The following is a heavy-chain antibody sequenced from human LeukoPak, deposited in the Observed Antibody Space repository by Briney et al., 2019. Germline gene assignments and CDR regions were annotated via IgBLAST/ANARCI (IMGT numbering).Heavy chain of an antibody. V-gene: IGHV3-33*01. CDR2: IWYDGSNK. Sequence: PGGSLRLSCAASGFTFSSYGMHWVRQAPGKGLEWVAVIWYDGSNKYYADSVKGRFTISRDNSKNTLYLQMNSLRAEDTAVYYCAIDIVVVPAAQQKHYYYMDVWGKGTTVTVSS. CDR3: AIDIVVVPAAQQKHYYYMDV. J-gene: IGHJ6*03. D-gene: IGHD2-2*01. CDR1: GFTFSSYG.